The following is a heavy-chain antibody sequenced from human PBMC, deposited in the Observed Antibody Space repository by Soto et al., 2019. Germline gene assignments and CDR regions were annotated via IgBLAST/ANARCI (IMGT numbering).Heavy chain of an antibody. CDR2: ISSDGRKE. D-gene: IGHD2-8*01. CDR1: GFSFRTYA. Sequence: QEQLVESGGGVVQPGRSLRLSCAASGFSFRTYAMHWVRQAPGKGLEWVAVISSDGRKEFYVDSVKGRFTISRDNSKNTLYLQMNSPRAEDTAMYYCARDNGGYWGQGTLVTVSS. V-gene: IGHV3-30*04. CDR3: ARDNGGY. J-gene: IGHJ4*02.